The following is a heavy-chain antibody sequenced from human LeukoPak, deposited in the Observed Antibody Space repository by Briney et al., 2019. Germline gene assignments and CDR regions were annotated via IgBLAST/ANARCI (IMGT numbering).Heavy chain of an antibody. CDR2: SYYTGPT. V-gene: IGHV4-59*01. D-gene: IGHD3-16*02. CDR1: GGSIANYY. J-gene: IGHJ4*02. CDR3: ARDYPHFFDN. Sequence: SETLSLTCTVSGGSIANYYWSWIRQTPGKGLEWIGFSYYTGPTNYNPSLKSRVTISIDTSKSQFSLRLTPVTPADTAIYYCARDYPHFFDNWGQGALVTVSS.